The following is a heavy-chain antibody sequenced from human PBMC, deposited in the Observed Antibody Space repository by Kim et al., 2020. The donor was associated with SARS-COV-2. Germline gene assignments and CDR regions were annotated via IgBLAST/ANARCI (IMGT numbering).Heavy chain of an antibody. V-gene: IGHV4-39*01. CDR1: GGSISSSSYY. CDR3: ARSCDQYYYYYGMDV. CDR2: IYYSGST. J-gene: IGHJ6*02. Sequence: SETLSLTCTVSGGSISSSSYYWGWIRQPPGKGLEWIGSIYYSGSTYYNPSLKSRVTISVDTSKNQFSLKLSSVTAADTAVYYCARSCDQYYYYYGMDVWGQGTTVTVSS. D-gene: IGHD2-21*02.